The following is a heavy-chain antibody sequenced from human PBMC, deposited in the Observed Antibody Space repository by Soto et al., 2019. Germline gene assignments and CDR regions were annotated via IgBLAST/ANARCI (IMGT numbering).Heavy chain of an antibody. CDR3: ARDEGGGYHLLWSYWFDL. V-gene: IGHV1-69*08. CDR1: GGTFSSYT. CDR2: IIPILGIA. D-gene: IGHD2-2*01. J-gene: IGHJ5*02. Sequence: QVQLVQSGAEVKKPGSSVKVSCKASGGTFSSYTISWVRQAPGQGLEWMGRIIPILGIANYAQKFQGRVTITGDKSTSTAYMELRSLRSEDTAVYYCARDEGGGYHLLWSYWFDLWGQGTLVTVSS.